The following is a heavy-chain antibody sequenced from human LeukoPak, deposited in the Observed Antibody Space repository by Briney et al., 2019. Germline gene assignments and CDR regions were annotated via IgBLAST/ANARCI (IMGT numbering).Heavy chain of an antibody. CDR1: GGSISNYY. Sequence: PSETLSLTCTVSGGSISNYYWSWIRQPAGKGLEWIGRIYTSGSTNYNPSLKSRVTMSVDTSKNQFSLKLSSVTAADTAVYYCARGPRSSDWYSVDYWGRRTLVTVSS. CDR3: ARGPRSSDWYSVDY. CDR2: IYTSGST. J-gene: IGHJ4*02. D-gene: IGHD6-19*01. V-gene: IGHV4-4*07.